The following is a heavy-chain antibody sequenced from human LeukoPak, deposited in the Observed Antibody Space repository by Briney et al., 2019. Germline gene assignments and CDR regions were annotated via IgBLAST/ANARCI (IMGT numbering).Heavy chain of an antibody. Sequence: SQTLSLTCTVSGGSISSGGYYWSWIRQHPGKGLEWIGYIYYSGSTYYNPSLKSRVTISVDTSKNQFSLKLSSVTAADTTVYHCARAGPRRITIFGVVTPSYYYMDVWGKGTTVTVSS. J-gene: IGHJ6*03. CDR2: IYYSGST. D-gene: IGHD3-3*01. CDR1: GGSISSGGYY. V-gene: IGHV4-31*03. CDR3: ARAGPRRITIFGVVTPSYYYMDV.